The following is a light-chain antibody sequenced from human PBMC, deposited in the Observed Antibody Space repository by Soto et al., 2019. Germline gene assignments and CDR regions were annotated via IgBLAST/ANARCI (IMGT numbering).Light chain of an antibody. J-gene: IGKJ2*01. CDR1: QSVSDN. Sequence: EIMMTQSPGTLSVSPGERATLSCRASQSVSDNLAWYQQKPGQAPRLLIYGASTRATGIPARFSGSGSGTDFTLTISSLQSEDLAVYYCQHHDGWVKTVGQGTKLEIK. CDR2: GAS. V-gene: IGKV3D-15*01. CDR3: QHHDGWVKT.